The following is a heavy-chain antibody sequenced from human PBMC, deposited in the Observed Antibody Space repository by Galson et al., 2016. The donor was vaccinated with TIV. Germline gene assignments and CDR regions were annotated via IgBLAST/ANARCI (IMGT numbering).Heavy chain of an antibody. CDR1: GFSFGDYA. CDR2: INWNSGSV. V-gene: IGHV3-9*01. D-gene: IGHD3-3*01. Sequence: SLRLSCAATGFSFGDYAMRWVRQAPGKGLEWVSGINWNSGSVDFADSVKGRFTISRDNAKNSLYLQMNSLRGEDTALYYCAKAKSIFGVVPHRAFDVWGQGTTVTVSS. J-gene: IGHJ3*01. CDR3: AKAKSIFGVVPHRAFDV.